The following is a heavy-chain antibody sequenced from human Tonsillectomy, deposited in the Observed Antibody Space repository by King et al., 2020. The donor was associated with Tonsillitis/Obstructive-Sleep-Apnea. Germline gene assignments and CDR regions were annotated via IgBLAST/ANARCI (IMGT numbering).Heavy chain of an antibody. D-gene: IGHD3-16*01. Sequence: VQLVESGGGVVQPGRSLRLSCAASGFTFSSYSMHWVRQAPGKGLEWVAGISHDGNNKDYAESVKGRFTISRDNSKNTLYLEVNSLRAEDTAVYYCARERRIMITFGYQDAFDIWGQGTMVTVSS. CDR2: ISHDGNNK. CDR3: ARERRIMITFGYQDAFDI. V-gene: IGHV3-30*01. CDR1: GFTFSSYS. J-gene: IGHJ3*02.